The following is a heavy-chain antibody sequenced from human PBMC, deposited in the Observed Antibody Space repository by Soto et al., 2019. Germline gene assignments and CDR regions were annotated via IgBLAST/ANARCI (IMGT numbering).Heavy chain of an antibody. CDR1: GFTFSSYA. Sequence: GGSLRLSCAASGFTFSSYAMSWVRQAPGKGLEWVSTISGRGDVTYYADSVKGRFTISRDNSKNTLYLQMNSLRAEDTAVYYCAKGHPGIAVAGTYGMDGWGQGTTVTVSS. D-gene: IGHD6-19*01. V-gene: IGHV3-23*01. J-gene: IGHJ6*02. CDR2: ISGRGDVT. CDR3: AKGHPGIAVAGTYGMDG.